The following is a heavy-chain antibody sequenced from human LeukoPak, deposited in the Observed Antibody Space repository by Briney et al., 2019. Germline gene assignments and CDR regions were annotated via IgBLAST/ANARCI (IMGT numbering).Heavy chain of an antibody. D-gene: IGHD2-2*01. J-gene: IGHJ4*02. CDR1: GFTFSSYA. V-gene: IGHV3-30-3*01. Sequence: GGSLRLSCAASGFTFSSYAMHWVRQAPGKGLEWVAVISYDGSNKYYADSVKGRFTISRDNAKNSLYLQMNSLRAEDTAVYYCARLFPAVVPAAVDYWGQGTLVTVSS. CDR3: ARLFPAVVPAAVDY. CDR2: ISYDGSNK.